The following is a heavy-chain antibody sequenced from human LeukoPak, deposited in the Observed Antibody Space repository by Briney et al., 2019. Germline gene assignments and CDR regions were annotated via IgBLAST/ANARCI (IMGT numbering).Heavy chain of an antibody. CDR1: GFTFSSYG. V-gene: IGHV3-23*01. J-gene: IGHJ4*02. Sequence: GGSLRLSCAASGFTFSSYGMSWVRQAPGKGLEWVSGIRSSGDSTYYADSVKGRFTISRDNSKNTMYLQMNSLRAEDTAVYYCAKRIQSAMAMGYWGQGTLVTVSS. CDR2: IRSSGDST. CDR3: AKRIQSAMAMGY. D-gene: IGHD5-18*01.